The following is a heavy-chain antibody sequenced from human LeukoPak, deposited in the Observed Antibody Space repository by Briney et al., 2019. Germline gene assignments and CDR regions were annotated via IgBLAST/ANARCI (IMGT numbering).Heavy chain of an antibody. D-gene: IGHD7-27*01. J-gene: IGHJ4*02. CDR1: GFTFSTYP. Sequence: PGGSLRLSCAASGFTFSTYPMNWVRQAPGEGLEWVSNIRNSADTMYYADSVRGRFTISRDDAKNSLYLQMNSLRAEDTAVYYCARDQNWVFDSWGQGTLVTVSS. V-gene: IGHV3-48*01. CDR2: IRNSADTM. CDR3: ARDQNWVFDS.